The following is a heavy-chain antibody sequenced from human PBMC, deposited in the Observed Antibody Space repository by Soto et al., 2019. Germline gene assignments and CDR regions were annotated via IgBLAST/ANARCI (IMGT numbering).Heavy chain of an antibody. CDR3: AKDRAFDFWSGYSGSCFDY. V-gene: IGHV3-23*01. J-gene: IGHJ4*02. D-gene: IGHD3-3*01. Sequence: GGSLRLSCAASGFTFSSYAMSWVRQAPGKGLEWVSAISGSGGSTYYADSVKGRFTISRDNSKNTLYLQMNSLRAEDTAVYYCAKDRAFDFWSGYSGSCFDYWGQGTLVTVSS. CDR1: GFTFSSYA. CDR2: ISGSGGST.